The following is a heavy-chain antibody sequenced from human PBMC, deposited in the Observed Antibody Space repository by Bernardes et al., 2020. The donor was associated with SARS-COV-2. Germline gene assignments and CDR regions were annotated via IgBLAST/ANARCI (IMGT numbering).Heavy chain of an antibody. CDR1: AFTFNFYA. CDR3: ARTSIVVRPGVLGLGPWGYDDRGMDV. J-gene: IGHJ6*04. D-gene: IGHD2-2*01. Sequence: GRSLRLSCAASAFTFNFYAMNWVRQAPGNVLEWVAIVPDDGNNTYYADSVKGRFSISTDTFKHTLYLQMGGLRAEDTAVYYCARTSIVVRPGVLGLGPWGYDDRGMDVWGEGTAVTVAS. V-gene: IGHV3-30*14. CDR2: VPDDGNNT.